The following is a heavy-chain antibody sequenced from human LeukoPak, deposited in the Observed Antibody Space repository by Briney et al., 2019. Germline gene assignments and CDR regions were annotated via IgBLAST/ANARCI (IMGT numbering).Heavy chain of an antibody. CDR1: GFIFSKYA. V-gene: IGHV3-23*01. CDR3: AKDGRAVAGTGLDY. D-gene: IGHD6-19*01. CDR2: ISGSGGAT. J-gene: IGHJ4*02. Sequence: GGSLRLSCAASGFIFSKYAMNWVRQALEKGLEWVSAISGSGGATDYADSVKGRFTISRDNSNNTVFLEMNSLRAEDTAVYYCAKDGRAVAGTGLDYWGLGTLVTVSS.